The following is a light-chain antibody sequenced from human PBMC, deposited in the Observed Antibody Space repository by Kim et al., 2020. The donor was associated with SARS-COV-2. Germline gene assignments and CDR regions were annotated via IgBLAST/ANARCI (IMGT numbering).Light chain of an antibody. CDR3: HHYGSSPDA. CDR2: GAS. V-gene: IGKV3-20*01. J-gene: IGKJ2*01. Sequence: LSPGEGATLSCRASQTIAGSYLAWYQQKPGQAPRLLIYGASSRATGIPDRFSGSGSGTDFTLTISRLEPEDFVVYYCHHYGSSPDAFGQGTTLEI. CDR1: QTIAGSY.